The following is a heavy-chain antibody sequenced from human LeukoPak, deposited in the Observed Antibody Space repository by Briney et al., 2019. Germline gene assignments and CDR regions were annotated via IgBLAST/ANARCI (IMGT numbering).Heavy chain of an antibody. CDR1: GGTFSSYA. CDR3: ARRSYYYGSGSHEKTYYYYGMDV. Sequence: GASVKVSCKASGGTFSSYAISWVRQAPGQGLEWMGGIIPIFGTANYAQRFQGSVTITADESTSTAYMELSSLRSEDTAVYYCARRSYYYGSGSHEKTYYYYGMDVWGQGTTVTVSS. V-gene: IGHV1-69*13. CDR2: IIPIFGTA. D-gene: IGHD3-10*01. J-gene: IGHJ6*02.